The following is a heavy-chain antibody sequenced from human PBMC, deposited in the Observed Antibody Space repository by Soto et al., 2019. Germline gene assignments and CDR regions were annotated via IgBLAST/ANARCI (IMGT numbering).Heavy chain of an antibody. CDR3: NVLGSDSSGASDDY. V-gene: IGHV3-15*07. Sequence: EVPLVESGGGLVKPGGSLRQSCAASGFTFNNAWMNWVRQAPGKGLEWVGRSKSKTDGGTTHYAAPVKGRFTISRDDSKNTLYLQMNSLKTEDTAVYYCNVLGSDSSGASDDYWGQGTLVTVSS. CDR2: SKSKTDGGTT. J-gene: IGHJ4*02. CDR1: GFTFNNAW. D-gene: IGHD3-22*01.